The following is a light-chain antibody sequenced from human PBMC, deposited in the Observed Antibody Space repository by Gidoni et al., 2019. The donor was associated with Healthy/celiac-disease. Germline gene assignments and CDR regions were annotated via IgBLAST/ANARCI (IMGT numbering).Light chain of an antibody. CDR3: QQYNNWQPYT. CDR2: GAS. Sequence: IVMTHSPATLSVSPVERATLSCRASQSVSSNLAWYQQKPGQAPSLRIYGASTRATGIPARFSGSGSGTEFTLTISSMQSEDFAVYYCQQYNNWQPYTFGQGTKLEIK. V-gene: IGKV3-15*01. J-gene: IGKJ2*01. CDR1: QSVSSN.